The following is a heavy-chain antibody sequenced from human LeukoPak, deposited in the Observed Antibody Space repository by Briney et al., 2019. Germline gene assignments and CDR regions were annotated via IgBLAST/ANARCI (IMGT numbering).Heavy chain of an antibody. CDR1: GFTVSSNY. CDR2: ISSSGSTI. D-gene: IGHD3-10*02. CDR3: AELGITMIGGV. J-gene: IGHJ6*04. Sequence: GGSLRLSCAASGFTVSSNYMSWVRQAPGKGLAWVSYISSSGSTIYYADSVKGRFTISRDNAKNSLYLQMNSLRAEDTALYYCAELGITMIGGVWGKGTTVTISS. V-gene: IGHV3-11*04.